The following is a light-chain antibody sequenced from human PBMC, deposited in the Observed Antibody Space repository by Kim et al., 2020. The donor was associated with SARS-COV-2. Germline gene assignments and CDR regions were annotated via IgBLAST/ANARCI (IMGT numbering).Light chain of an antibody. J-gene: IGLJ2*01. Sequence: GQSITISCTGTSSDVGNNNYVSWYQQHPDKVPKRIIYDVTNRPSGVSNRFSGSKSGNAASLTISSLQAEDEADYYCSSYTNNIWIFGGGTQLTV. V-gene: IGLV2-14*03. CDR3: SSYTNNIWI. CDR1: SSDVGNNNY. CDR2: DVT.